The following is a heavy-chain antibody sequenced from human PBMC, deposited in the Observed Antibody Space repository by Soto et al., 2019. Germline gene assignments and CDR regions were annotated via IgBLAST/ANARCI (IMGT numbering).Heavy chain of an antibody. Sequence: LRLSCEASGFAFSSYAMHWVRQAPGKGLEWVGVISYDGNYIYYADSVKGRFAISRDNSKNTLYVQVNSLRPEDTAVYYCAKGILSATIGPYAMDVWGQGTTVTVSS. CDR2: ISYDGNYI. J-gene: IGHJ6*02. D-gene: IGHD2-2*01. CDR1: GFAFSSYA. V-gene: IGHV3-30*18. CDR3: AKGILSATIGPYAMDV.